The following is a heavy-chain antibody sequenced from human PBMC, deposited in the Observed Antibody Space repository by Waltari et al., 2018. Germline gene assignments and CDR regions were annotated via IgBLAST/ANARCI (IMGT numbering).Heavy chain of an antibody. Sequence: QVQLQESGPGLVKPSETLSLTCTVSGGSISSYYWSWIRQPPGKGLEWIGYIYYSGSTNYSPSLQSRVTISVDTSKNQFSLKLSSVTAADTAVYYWARESVVVPAANGMDVWGQGTTVTVSS. V-gene: IGHV4-59*01. CDR1: GGSISSYY. CDR3: ARESVVVPAANGMDV. CDR2: IYYSGST. J-gene: IGHJ6*02. D-gene: IGHD2-2*01.